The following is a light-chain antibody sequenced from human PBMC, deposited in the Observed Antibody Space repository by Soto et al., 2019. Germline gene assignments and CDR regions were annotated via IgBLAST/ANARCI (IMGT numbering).Light chain of an antibody. Sequence: EIVLKPSPATLSLSPGERAILSCRASQSVSSYLAWYQQKPGQAPRLLIYDASNRATGIPARFSGSGSGTDFTLTISSLEPEDFAVYYCQQREQWPTFGGGTKVDTK. V-gene: IGKV3-11*01. J-gene: IGKJ4*01. CDR2: DAS. CDR3: QQREQWPT. CDR1: QSVSSY.